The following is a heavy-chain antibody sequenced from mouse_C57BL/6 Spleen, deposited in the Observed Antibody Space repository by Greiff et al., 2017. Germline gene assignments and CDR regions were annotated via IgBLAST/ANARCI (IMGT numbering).Heavy chain of an antibody. D-gene: IGHD2-3*01. CDR2: ISDDGSYT. CDR3: ARGWLLRYFDV. V-gene: IGHV5-4*03. Sequence: EVKLMESGGGLVKPGGSLKLSCAASGFTFSSYAMSWVRQTPEKRLEWVATISDDGSYTYYPPNVQGRFTISRDNAKNNLYLQISHLKSEDTAMYYCARGWLLRYFDVWGKGTTVTVSS. CDR1: GFTFSSYA. J-gene: IGHJ1*03.